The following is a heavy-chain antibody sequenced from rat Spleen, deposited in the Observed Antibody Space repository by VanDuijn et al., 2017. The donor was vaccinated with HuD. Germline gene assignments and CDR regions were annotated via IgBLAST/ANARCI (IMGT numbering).Heavy chain of an antibody. D-gene: IGHD1-3*01. CDR2: IIYDGSNT. Sequence: EVQLVESGGGLVPPGRSLELSCAASGFTFSDYTMAWVRQAPKKGLEWVAAIIYDGSNTFYRDSVKGRFTISRDNAKSTLYLQMNSLRSEDTATYYCASGCFNTFDNWFAYWGQGSLVTVSS. CDR1: GFTFSDYT. J-gene: IGHJ3*01. CDR3: ASGCFNTFDNWFAY. V-gene: IGHV5S10*01.